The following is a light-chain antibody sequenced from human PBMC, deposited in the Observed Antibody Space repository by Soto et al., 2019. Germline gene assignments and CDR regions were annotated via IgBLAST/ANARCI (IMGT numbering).Light chain of an antibody. CDR3: QQYDSWPPYT. J-gene: IGKJ2*01. CDR2: GAS. Sequence: EIVMTQSPATLSVSPGDRATLSCRAAYSVGSDLAWYQVRPGQAPRLLIYGASTRATGIPARFSGRGSGTEFTLTISSLQSEDFAVYYCQQYDSWPPYTFGQGTKVEIK. V-gene: IGKV3-15*01. CDR1: YSVGSD.